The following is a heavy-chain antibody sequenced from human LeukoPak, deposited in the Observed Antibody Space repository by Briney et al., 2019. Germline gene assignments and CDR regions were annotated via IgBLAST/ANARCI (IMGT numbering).Heavy chain of an antibody. CDR1: EYTFTGYY. CDR3: ARHFRNGMTTVSLPYYYYMDV. D-gene: IGHD4-11*01. Sequence: GASVKVSCKASEYTFTGYYMHWVRQAPGQGLEWMGRINPNSGGTNYAQKFQGRVTMTRDTSITTAYMELSRLRSDDTAVYYCARHFRNGMTTVSLPYYYYMDVWGKGTTVTVSS. V-gene: IGHV1-2*06. CDR2: INPNSGGT. J-gene: IGHJ6*03.